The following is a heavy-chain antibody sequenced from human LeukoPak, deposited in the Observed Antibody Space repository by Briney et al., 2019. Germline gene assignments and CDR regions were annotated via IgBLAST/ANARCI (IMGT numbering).Heavy chain of an antibody. CDR2: INTNTGNP. V-gene: IGHV7-4-1*02. CDR3: ARERGVRGVRRSPLKNWFDP. Sequence: GASVKVSCKASGYTLTSYAMNWVRQAPGRELEWMGWINTNTGNPTYAQGFTGRFVFSLDTSVSTAYLQISSLKAEDTAVYYCARERGVRGVRRSPLKNWFDPWGQGTLVTVSS. D-gene: IGHD3-10*01. CDR1: GYTLTSYA. J-gene: IGHJ5*02.